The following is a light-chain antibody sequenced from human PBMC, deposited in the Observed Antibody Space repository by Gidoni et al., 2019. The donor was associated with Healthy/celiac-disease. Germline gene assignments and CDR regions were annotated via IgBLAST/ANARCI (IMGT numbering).Light chain of an antibody. CDR1: QSVSSN. CDR2: GAS. CDR3: QQYNNWPKT. Sequence: ITQSPATLSLSPGERATLSCRASQSVSSNLAWYQQKPGQAPRLLIYGASTRATGIPARFSGSGSGTEFTLTISSLQSEDFAVYYCQQYNNWPKTFGQGTKVEIK. V-gene: IGKV3-15*01. J-gene: IGKJ1*01.